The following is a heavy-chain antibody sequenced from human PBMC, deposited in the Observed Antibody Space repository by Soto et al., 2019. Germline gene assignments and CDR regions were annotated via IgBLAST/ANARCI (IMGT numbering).Heavy chain of an antibody. D-gene: IGHD4-17*01. CDR3: AREALTVTSFDY. CDR1: GYTFISYD. J-gene: IGHJ4*02. CDR2: MNPNSGNT. Sequence: QVQLVQSGAEVKKPGASVKVSCKASGYTFISYDINWVRQATGQGLEWMGWMNPNSGNTGYAQKFPGRVTMTRNTSISTAYMERSSLRSEDTAVYYCAREALTVTSFDYWGQGTLVTFSS. V-gene: IGHV1-8*01.